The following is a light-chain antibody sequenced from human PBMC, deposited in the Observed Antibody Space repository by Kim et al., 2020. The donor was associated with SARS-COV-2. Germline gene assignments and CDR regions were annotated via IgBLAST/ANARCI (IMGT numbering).Light chain of an antibody. CDR2: GAS. Sequence: VSPGERATRSCRASQTVTSNLAWYQQKPGQAPRLLIFGASTRATGVPARFTGSGSGTEFTLTISSLQSEDFAVSYCQQYKNWPLTFGGGTRVETK. J-gene: IGKJ4*01. V-gene: IGKV3D-15*01. CDR1: QTVTSN. CDR3: QQYKNWPLT.